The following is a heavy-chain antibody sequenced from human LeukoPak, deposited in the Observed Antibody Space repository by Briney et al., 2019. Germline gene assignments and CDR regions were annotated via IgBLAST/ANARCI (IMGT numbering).Heavy chain of an antibody. D-gene: IGHD2-2*01. J-gene: IGHJ4*02. CDR3: ARVRGYCSSTICYRYYFDY. CDR1: GYSISSGYY. V-gene: IGHV4-38-2*02. Sequence: SETLSLTCTVSGYSISSGYYWGWIRQPPGKGLERIGTIYHRGSTYYNPSLKSRVTISVDTSKNQFSLKLTSVTAADTAVYYCARVRGYCSSTICYRYYFDYWGQGTLVTVSS. CDR2: IYHRGST.